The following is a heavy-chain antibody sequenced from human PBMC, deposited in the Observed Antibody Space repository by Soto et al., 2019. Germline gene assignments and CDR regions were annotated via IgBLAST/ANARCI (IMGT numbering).Heavy chain of an antibody. J-gene: IGHJ4*02. CDR1: GFTFSSYS. CDR3: ARDPPNYTGPRLDFDY. V-gene: IGHV3-21*01. CDR2: ISSSSSYI. Sequence: GGSLRLSCAASGFTFSSYSMNWVRQAPGKGLEWVSSISSSSSYIYYADSVKGRFTISRDNAKNSLYLQMNSLRAEDTAVYYCARDPPNYTGPRLDFDYWGQGTLVTVSS. D-gene: IGHD1-7*01.